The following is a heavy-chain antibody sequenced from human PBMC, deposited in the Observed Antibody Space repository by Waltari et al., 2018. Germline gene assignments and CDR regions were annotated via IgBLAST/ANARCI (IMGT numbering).Heavy chain of an antibody. CDR3: ARDTRYSSGWNWYFDL. J-gene: IGHJ2*01. Sequence: QVQLQESGPGLVKPSETLSLTCTVSGGSISSHYWSWIRQPPGKGLEWIGYIFYSGSTNYIPSLKSRVTISVDTSKNQFSLKLSSVTAADTAVYYCARDTRYSSGWNWYFDLWGRGTLVTVSS. CDR2: IFYSGST. V-gene: IGHV4-59*11. D-gene: IGHD6-19*01. CDR1: GGSISSHY.